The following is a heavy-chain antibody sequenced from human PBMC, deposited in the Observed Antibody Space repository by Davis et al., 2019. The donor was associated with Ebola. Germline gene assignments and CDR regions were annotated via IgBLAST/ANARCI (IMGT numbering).Heavy chain of an antibody. J-gene: IGHJ5*02. CDR2: INHSGST. CDR1: GFAFNTYG. V-gene: IGHV4-34*01. Sequence: GSLRLSCVASGFAFNTYGMHWIRQPPGKGLEWIGEINHSGSTNYNPSLKSRVTISVDTSKNQFSLKLSSVTAADTAVYYCARARYYYGRGRLDPWGQGTLVTVSS. CDR3: ARARYYYGRGRLDP. D-gene: IGHD3-10*02.